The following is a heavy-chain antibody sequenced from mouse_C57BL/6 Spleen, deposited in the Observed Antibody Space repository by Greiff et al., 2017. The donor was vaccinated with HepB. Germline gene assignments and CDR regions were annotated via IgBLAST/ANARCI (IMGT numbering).Heavy chain of an antibody. J-gene: IGHJ4*01. CDR3: TRDHYYGSSYPYYAMDY. V-gene: IGHV5-9-1*02. CDR1: GFTFSSYA. CDR2: ISSGGDYI. Sequence: VESGEGLVKPGGSLKLSCAASGFTFSSYAMSWVRQTPEKRLEWVAYISSGGDYIYYADTVKGRFTISRDNARNTLYLQMSSLKSEDTAIYYCTRDHYYGSSYPYYAMDYWGQGTSVTVSS. D-gene: IGHD1-1*01.